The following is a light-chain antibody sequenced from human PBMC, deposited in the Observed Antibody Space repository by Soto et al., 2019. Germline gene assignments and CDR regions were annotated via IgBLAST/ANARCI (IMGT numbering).Light chain of an antibody. CDR3: CSYTSSSTYV. Sequence: QSALTQPASVSGSPGQSITISCTGTSSDVGGYNYVSWYQQHPGKAPKLMIYDVSNRPSGVSNRFSGSKSGNTASLTISGPQAEDEADYYCCSYTSSSTYVFGTGTKLTVL. V-gene: IGLV2-14*01. J-gene: IGLJ1*01. CDR2: DVS. CDR1: SSDVGGYNY.